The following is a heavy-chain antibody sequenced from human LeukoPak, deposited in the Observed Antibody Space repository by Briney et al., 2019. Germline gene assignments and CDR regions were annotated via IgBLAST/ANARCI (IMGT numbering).Heavy chain of an antibody. V-gene: IGHV1-8*01. J-gene: IGHJ4*02. Sequence: GASVKVSCKASGYTFTSYDINWVRQATGQGPEWMGWMNPNSGNAGYAQKFQGRVTMTRNTSISTAYMELSSLRSEDTAVYYCARAYGSESYSPPDYWGQGTLVTVSS. CDR1: GYTFTSYD. D-gene: IGHD3-10*01. CDR3: ARAYGSESYSPPDY. CDR2: MNPNSGNA.